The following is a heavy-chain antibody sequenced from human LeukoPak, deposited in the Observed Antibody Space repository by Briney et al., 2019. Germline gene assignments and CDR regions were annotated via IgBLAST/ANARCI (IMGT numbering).Heavy chain of an antibody. J-gene: IGHJ4*02. D-gene: IGHD2-15*01. CDR2: INTNTGNP. V-gene: IGHV7-4-1*02. CDR1: GYTFTSYA. Sequence: ASVKVPCKASGYTFTSYAMNWVRQAPGQGLEWMGWINTNTGNPTYAQGFTGRFVFSLDTSVSTVYLQISSLKAEDTAVYYCARELKDIVVVVGRYFDYWGQGTLVTVSS. CDR3: ARELKDIVVVVGRYFDY.